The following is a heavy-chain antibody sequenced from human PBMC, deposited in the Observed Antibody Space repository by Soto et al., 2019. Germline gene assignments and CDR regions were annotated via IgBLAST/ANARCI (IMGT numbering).Heavy chain of an antibody. CDR3: AHRPDNWNYDGFDH. J-gene: IGHJ4*02. CDR1: GGSFSTFY. D-gene: IGHD1-7*01. Sequence: SETLSLTCIFSGGSFSTFYXSWIRQSPGTGLEWIGYISYNGDTNYNPSLKSRATISIATSKNQFSLKLTNMDPVDSGTYYCAHRPDNWNYDGFDHWGQGTLVTVSS. V-gene: IGHV4-59*01. CDR2: ISYNGDT.